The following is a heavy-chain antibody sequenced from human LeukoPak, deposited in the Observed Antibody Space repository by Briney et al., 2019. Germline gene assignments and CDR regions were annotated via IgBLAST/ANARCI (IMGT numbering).Heavy chain of an antibody. Sequence: ASVKVSCKASGYTFTSYYMHWVRQAPGQGLKWMGIINPSGGSTSYAQKFQGRVTMTRDTSTSTVYMELSSLRSEDTAVYYCARARITMIVVARNNWFDPWGQGTLVTVSS. CDR3: ARARITMIVVARNNWFDP. J-gene: IGHJ5*02. V-gene: IGHV1-46*01. CDR2: INPSGGST. D-gene: IGHD3-22*01. CDR1: GYTFTSYY.